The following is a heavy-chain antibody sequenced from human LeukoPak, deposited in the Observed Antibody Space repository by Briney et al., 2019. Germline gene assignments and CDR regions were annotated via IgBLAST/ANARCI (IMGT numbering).Heavy chain of an antibody. CDR1: GGSISSSSYY. D-gene: IGHD1-14*01. Sequence: PSETLSLTCTVSGGSISSSSYYWGWIRQPPGKGLEWIGSIYYSGSTYYNPSLKSRVTISVDTSKNQFSLKLSSVTAADTAVYYCARLRNYCDYWGQGTLVTVSS. CDR2: IYYSGST. CDR3: ARLRNYCDY. V-gene: IGHV4-39*07. J-gene: IGHJ4*02.